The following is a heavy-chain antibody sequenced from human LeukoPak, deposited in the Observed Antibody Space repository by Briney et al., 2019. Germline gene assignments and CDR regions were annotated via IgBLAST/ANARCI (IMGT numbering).Heavy chain of an antibody. Sequence: GASVKVSCKASGYTFTSYYMHWVRQAPGQGLEWMGGIIPIFGTANYAQKFQGRVTITADESTSTAYMELSSLRSEDTAVYYCASTVNVLLDYWGQGTLVTVSS. D-gene: IGHD3-10*01. CDR3: ASTVNVLLDY. J-gene: IGHJ4*02. CDR1: GYTFTSYY. V-gene: IGHV1-69*13. CDR2: IIPIFGTA.